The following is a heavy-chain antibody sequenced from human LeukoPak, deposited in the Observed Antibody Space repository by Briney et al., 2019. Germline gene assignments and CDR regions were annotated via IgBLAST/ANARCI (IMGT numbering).Heavy chain of an antibody. Sequence: GESLKISCNASGYTFTHQWIGRVRQKSGSGLEWMGIIYPRDSDTRYSPSFQGHVTISADTSINTAYLDWSRLEASDTGIYYCSRRSDVIGAIWGQGTLVTVSS. CDR2: IYPRDSDT. J-gene: IGHJ4*02. CDR1: GYTFTHQW. V-gene: IGHV5-51*01. D-gene: IGHD3-10*01. CDR3: SRRSDVIGAI.